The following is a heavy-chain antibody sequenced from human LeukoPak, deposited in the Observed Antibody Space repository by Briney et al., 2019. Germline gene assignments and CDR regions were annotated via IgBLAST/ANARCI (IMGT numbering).Heavy chain of an antibody. CDR3: ARGMDAEAFQN. J-gene: IGHJ1*01. V-gene: IGHV1-2*02. CDR1: GDRFTAYP. CDR2: MNPHSGET. D-gene: IGHD2-2*03. Sequence: ASVKVSCKTSGDRFTAYPLHWVRQAPGQGLEWLGWMNPHSGETNNAQKFQGRVTMTRDTSISVAYMELSSLRSDDTAVYYCARGMDAEAFQNWGQGTLVTVSS.